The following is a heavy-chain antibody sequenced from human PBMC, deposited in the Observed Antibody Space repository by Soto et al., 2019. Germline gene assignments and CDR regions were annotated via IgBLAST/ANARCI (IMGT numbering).Heavy chain of an antibody. D-gene: IGHD3-10*01. CDR1: GFTVSSNF. V-gene: IGHV3-53*01. J-gene: IGHJ4*02. CDR2: FYSGGSR. CDR3: ARGLSPFDLEY. Sequence: GGSLRLSCAASGFTVSSNFMNWVRQAPGKGLEWVSVFYSGGSRYYADSVKGRFTISRDNSKNTLYLQMNSLRAGDTAVYYCARGLSPFDLEYWGQVTLVTVS.